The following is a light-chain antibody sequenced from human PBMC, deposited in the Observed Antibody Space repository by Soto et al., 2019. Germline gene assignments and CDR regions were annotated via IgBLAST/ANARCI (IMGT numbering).Light chain of an antibody. CDR2: DVS. Sequence: QSALTQPASVSGSPGQSITISCTGTSSDVGNYNYVSWYKHHSGKAPKLVMYDVSYRPSGVSNRFSGFKSGNTASLTISGLQAEDEGDYYCSSYTSSSTVVFGGGTKLTVL. CDR3: SSYTSSSTVV. J-gene: IGLJ2*01. V-gene: IGLV2-14*03. CDR1: SSDVGNYNY.